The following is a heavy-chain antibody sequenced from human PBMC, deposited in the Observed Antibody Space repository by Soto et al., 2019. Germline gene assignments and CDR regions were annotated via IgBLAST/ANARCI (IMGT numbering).Heavy chain of an antibody. V-gene: IGHV4-31*03. CDR1: GGSISSGGYY. CDR3: ARGSIAAAGKGWLDP. J-gene: IGHJ5*02. CDR2: IYYSGST. D-gene: IGHD6-13*01. Sequence: SETLSLTCTVSGGSISSGGYYWSWIRQHPGKGLEWIGYIYYSGSTYYNPSLKSRVTISVDTSKNQFSLKLSSVTAADTAVYYCARGSIAAAGKGWLDPWGQGTLDTFSS.